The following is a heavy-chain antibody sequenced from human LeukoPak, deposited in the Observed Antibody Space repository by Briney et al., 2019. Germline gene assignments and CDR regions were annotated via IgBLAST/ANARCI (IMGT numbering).Heavy chain of an antibody. V-gene: IGHV3-7*03. D-gene: IGHD6-19*01. CDR1: RFTFSNYA. CDR3: ARGRGSGWYFPYYFDY. J-gene: IGHJ4*02. CDR2: IKQDGGEK. Sequence: GGSLRLSCAASRFTFSNYAMCWVRQAPGKGLEWLANIKQDGGEKYYVDSVKGRFTISRDNAKNSLYLQMDSLRAEDTAVYYCARGRGSGWYFPYYFDYWGQGTLVTVSS.